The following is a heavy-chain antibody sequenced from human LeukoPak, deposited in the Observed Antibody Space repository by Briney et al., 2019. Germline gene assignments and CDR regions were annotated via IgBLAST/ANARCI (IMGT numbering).Heavy chain of an antibody. CDR2: INSDGSST. CDR1: RFTFSNYA. J-gene: IGHJ4*02. V-gene: IGHV3-74*01. CDR3: AREGAYSSSSLDY. D-gene: IGHD6-6*01. Sequence: PGGSLRLSCAASRFTFSNYAMSWVRQAPRKGLVWVSRINSDGSSTSYADSVKGRFTISRDNAKSTLYLQMNSLRAEDTAVYYCAREGAYSSSSLDYWGQGTLVTVSS.